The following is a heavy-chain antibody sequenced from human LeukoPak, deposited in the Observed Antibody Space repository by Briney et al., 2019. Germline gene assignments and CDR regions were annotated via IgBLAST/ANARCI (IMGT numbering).Heavy chain of an antibody. CDR1: GYTFTGYY. V-gene: IGHV1-2*02. CDR2: INPNSGGT. J-gene: IGHJ4*02. CDR3: ARDYRPTYCSGGYCPFYYFDY. D-gene: IGHD2-15*01. Sequence: GASVKVSCKASGYTFTGYYMHWVRQAPGQGLEWMGWINPNSGGTNYAQKFQGRVTMTRDTSLTTTYMDLSRLTSDDTAVYYCARDYRPTYCSGGYCPFYYFDYWGQGTLVTVSS.